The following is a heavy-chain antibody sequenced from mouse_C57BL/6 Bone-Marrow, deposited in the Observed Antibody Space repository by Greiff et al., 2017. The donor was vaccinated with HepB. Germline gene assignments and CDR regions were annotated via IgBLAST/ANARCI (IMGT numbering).Heavy chain of an antibody. CDR2: IDPSDSYT. D-gene: IGHD1-1*01. J-gene: IGHJ1*03. CDR1: GYTFTSYW. Sequence: QVQLQQPGAELVRPGTSVKLSCKASGYTFTSYWMHWVKQRPGQGLEWIGVIDPSDSYTNYNQKFKGKATLTVDTSSSTAYMQLSSLTSEDSAVYYCARGEDYYGSSPSFDVWGTGTTVTVSS. CDR3: ARGEDYYGSSPSFDV. V-gene: IGHV1-59*01.